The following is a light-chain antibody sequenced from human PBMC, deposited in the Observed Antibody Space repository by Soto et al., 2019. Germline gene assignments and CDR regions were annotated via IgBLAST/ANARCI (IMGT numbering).Light chain of an antibody. J-gene: IGLJ3*02. CDR3: ASWDDGLSGLV. Sequence: QSVLTQSPAASGTPGQRITISCSGSSSNIQTNHVYWYRHVPGTAPKLLIYSSDQRPLGVPYRFSGSKSGTSASLAISGLRSDDEADYYCASWDDGLSGLVFGGGTKLTVL. CDR1: SSNIQTNH. CDR2: SSD. V-gene: IGLV1-47*01.